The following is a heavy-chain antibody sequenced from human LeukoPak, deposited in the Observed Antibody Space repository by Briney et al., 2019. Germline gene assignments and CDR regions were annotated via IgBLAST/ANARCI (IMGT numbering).Heavy chain of an antibody. Sequence: PSETLSLTCAVYGGSFSGYYWSWIRQPPGKGLEWIGEINHSGSTNYNPSLKSRVTISVDTSKNQFSLKLSSVTAADTAVYYCARGRRRNYGSGSYYDYWGQGTLVTVSS. D-gene: IGHD3-10*01. CDR3: ARGRRRNYGSGSYYDY. CDR1: GGSFSGYY. V-gene: IGHV4-34*01. CDR2: INHSGST. J-gene: IGHJ4*02.